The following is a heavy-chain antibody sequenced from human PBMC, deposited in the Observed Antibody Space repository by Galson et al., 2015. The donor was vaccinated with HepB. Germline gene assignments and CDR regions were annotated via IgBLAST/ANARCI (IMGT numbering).Heavy chain of an antibody. Sequence: SVKVSCKASGFTFSSSGVQWVRQARGQRLEWMGGIVVGSGNTNYAQKFQERVSITSDMPTNTVYMELSSLTSADTAVYYCASGQRYSNNWGQGTLVTVSS. D-gene: IGHD6-13*01. V-gene: IGHV1-58*01. CDR2: IVVGSGNT. CDR1: GFTFSSSG. CDR3: ASGQRYSNN. J-gene: IGHJ4*02.